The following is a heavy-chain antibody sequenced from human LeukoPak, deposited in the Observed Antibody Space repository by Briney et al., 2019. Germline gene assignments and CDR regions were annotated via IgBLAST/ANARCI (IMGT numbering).Heavy chain of an antibody. D-gene: IGHD5-18*01. J-gene: IGHJ4*02. CDR3: ARGYNYGYSAF. CDR2: IDSVSSTI. V-gene: IGHV3-48*01. Sequence: PGGSLRLSCAASGFTFSSHSMNWVRQAPGKGLEWISYIDSVSSTIYYADSVKGRFTIFRDNAKNSLWLQMNSLRAEDTAVYYCARGYNYGYSAFWGQGTLVTVSS. CDR1: GFTFSSHS.